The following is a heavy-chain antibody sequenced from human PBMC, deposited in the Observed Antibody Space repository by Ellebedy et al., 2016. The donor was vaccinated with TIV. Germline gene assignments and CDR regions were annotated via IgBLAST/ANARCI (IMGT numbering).Heavy chain of an antibody. CDR2: ISSSSSTI. CDR1: GFTFSSYS. D-gene: IGHD3-3*01. CDR3: ASSDFWSGYPIDY. Sequence: PGGSLRLSCAASGFTFSSYSMNWVRQAPGKGLEWVSYISSSSSTIYYADSVKGRFTISRDNAKNSLYLQMNSLRAEDTAVYYCASSDFWSGYPIDYWGQGTLVTVSS. J-gene: IGHJ4*02. V-gene: IGHV3-48*01.